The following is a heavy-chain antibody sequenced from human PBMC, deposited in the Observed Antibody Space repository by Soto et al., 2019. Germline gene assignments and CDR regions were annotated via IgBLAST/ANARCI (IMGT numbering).Heavy chain of an antibody. CDR2: INSDGSST. J-gene: IGHJ4*02. D-gene: IGHD4-17*01. CDR3: ARTGTRAYGLIID. Sequence: GGSLRLSCAASGFTFSSYWMYWVRQAPEKGLVWVSRINSDGSSTNYADSVKGRFTISRDNAKNSLYLQMNSLRAEDTAVYYCARTGTRAYGLIIDWGQGTRVTVAS. CDR1: GFTFSSYW. V-gene: IGHV3-74*01.